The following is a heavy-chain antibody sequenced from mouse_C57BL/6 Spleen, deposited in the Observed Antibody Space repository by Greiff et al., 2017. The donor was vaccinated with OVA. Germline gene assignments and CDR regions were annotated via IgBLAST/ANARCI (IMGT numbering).Heavy chain of an antibody. CDR3: TRDYGLYAMDY. J-gene: IGHJ4*01. V-gene: IGHV5-9-1*02. CDR2: ISSGGDYI. D-gene: IGHD1-1*01. Sequence: EVKLVESGAGLVKPGGSLKLSCAASGFTFSSYAMSWVRQAPEKRLEWVAYISSGGDYIYYADTVKGRFTISRDNARNTLYLQMSSLKSEDTAMYYCTRDYGLYAMDYWGQGTSVTVSS. CDR1: GFTFSSYA.